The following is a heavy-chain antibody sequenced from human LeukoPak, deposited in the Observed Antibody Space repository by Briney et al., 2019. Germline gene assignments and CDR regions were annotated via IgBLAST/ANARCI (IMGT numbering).Heavy chain of an antibody. Sequence: PSETLSLTCTVSGGSINTPNYYWGWIRQTPGKGLEWIGNIFYSGSTYYSPSLKSRVTISLDTSRNQFSLKLNSVTAADTAVYYCAGGNFSSGWYHEGMAWFDPWGQGTLVTVSS. D-gene: IGHD6-19*01. V-gene: IGHV4-39*07. CDR2: IFYSGST. J-gene: IGHJ5*02. CDR1: GGSINTPNYY. CDR3: AGGNFSSGWYHEGMAWFDP.